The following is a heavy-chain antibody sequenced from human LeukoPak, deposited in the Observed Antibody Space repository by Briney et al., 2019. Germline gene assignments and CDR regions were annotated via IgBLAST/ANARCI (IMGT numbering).Heavy chain of an antibody. Sequence: GESLKISCKGSGYRFISYWIGWVRQMPGKGLEWMGIIYPGDSDTRYSPSFQGQVTVSADKSISTAYLQWSSLKAPDTAMYYCARQDTAMVLDAFDIWGQGTMVTVSS. D-gene: IGHD5-18*01. CDR3: ARQDTAMVLDAFDI. J-gene: IGHJ3*02. V-gene: IGHV5-51*01. CDR1: GYRFISYW. CDR2: IYPGDSDT.